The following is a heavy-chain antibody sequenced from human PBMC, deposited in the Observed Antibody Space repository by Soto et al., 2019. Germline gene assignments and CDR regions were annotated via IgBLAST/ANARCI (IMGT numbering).Heavy chain of an antibody. CDR3: AAEGLLGGVIDSPLDY. V-gene: IGHV1-58*01. Sequence: GASVKVSCKASGFTFTSSAVQWVRQARGQRLEWIGWIVVGSGNTNYAQKFQERVTINRDMSTSTAYMELSSLRSEDTAVYYCAAEGLLGGVIDSPLDYWGQGTLVTVSS. CDR2: IVVGSGNT. D-gene: IGHD3-16*02. CDR1: GFTFTSSA. J-gene: IGHJ4*02.